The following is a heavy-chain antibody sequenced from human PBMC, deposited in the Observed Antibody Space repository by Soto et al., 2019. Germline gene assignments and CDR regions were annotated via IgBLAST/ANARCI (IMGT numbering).Heavy chain of an antibody. CDR2: IYYSGST. CDR3: ARRYGYYFDY. J-gene: IGHJ4*02. CDR1: GGSISSYY. D-gene: IGHD4-17*01. Sequence: SETLSLTCTVSGGSISSYYWSWIRQPPGKGLEWIGYIYYSGSTNYNPSLKSRATISVDTSKNQLSLKLSSVTAADTAVYYCARRYGYYFDYWGQGTLVTVSS. V-gene: IGHV4-59*08.